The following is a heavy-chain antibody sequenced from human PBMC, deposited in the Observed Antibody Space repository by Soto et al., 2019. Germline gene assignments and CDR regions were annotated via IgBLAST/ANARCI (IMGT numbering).Heavy chain of an antibody. J-gene: IGHJ4*02. CDR3: ARGRGGLVRFDY. CDR1: GGSFSGYY. Sequence: QVQLQQWGAGLLKPSETLSLTCAVYGGSFSGYYWSWIRQPPGKGLEWIGEINHSGSTNYNPSLKRRVTISVDTSKNQFSLTLSSVTAADTAVYYCARGRGGLVRFDYWGQGTLVTVSS. V-gene: IGHV4-34*01. D-gene: IGHD3-9*01. CDR2: INHSGST.